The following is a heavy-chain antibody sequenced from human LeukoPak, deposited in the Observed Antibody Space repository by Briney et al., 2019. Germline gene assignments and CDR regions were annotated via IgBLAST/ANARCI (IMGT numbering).Heavy chain of an antibody. CDR2: FDPEDGET. D-gene: IGHD4-17*01. Sequence: PGASVKVSCKVSGYALTELSMHWVRQAPGKGLEWMGGFDPEDGETIYAQKFQGRVTMTEDTSTDTAYMELSSLRSEETAVYYCATDQRRATVATYLDYWGQGTLVTVSS. J-gene: IGHJ4*02. CDR1: GYALTELS. CDR3: ATDQRRATVATYLDY. V-gene: IGHV1-24*01.